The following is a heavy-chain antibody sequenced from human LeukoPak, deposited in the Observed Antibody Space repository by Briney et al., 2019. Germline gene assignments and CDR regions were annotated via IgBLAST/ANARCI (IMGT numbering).Heavy chain of an antibody. CDR3: ARDGRYYDSSGYYASDY. V-gene: IGHV1-18*01. Sequence: GASVNVSCKASGYTFTSYGISWVRQAPGQGLEWMGWISAYNGNTNYAQKLQGRVTMTTDTSTSTAYMELRSLRSDDTAVYYCARDGRYYDSSGYYASDYWGQGTLVTVSS. CDR2: ISAYNGNT. J-gene: IGHJ4*02. D-gene: IGHD3-22*01. CDR1: GYTFTSYG.